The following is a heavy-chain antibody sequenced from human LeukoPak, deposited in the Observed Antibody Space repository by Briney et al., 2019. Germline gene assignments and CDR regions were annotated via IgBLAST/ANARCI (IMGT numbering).Heavy chain of an antibody. Sequence: GGSLRLSCAASGFTFSSYAMSWVRQAPGKGLEWVSGISGSGGSTYYADSVKGRFTISRDNSKNTLYLQMNSLRAEDTAVYYCAKREGYYDSSGYFPDFWGQGTLVTVSS. CDR1: GFTFSSYA. D-gene: IGHD3-22*01. CDR2: ISGSGGST. V-gene: IGHV3-23*01. CDR3: AKREGYYDSSGYFPDF. J-gene: IGHJ4*02.